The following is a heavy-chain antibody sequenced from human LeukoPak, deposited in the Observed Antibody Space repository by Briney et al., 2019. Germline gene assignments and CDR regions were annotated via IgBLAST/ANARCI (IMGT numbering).Heavy chain of an antibody. D-gene: IGHD2-2*01. CDR3: ARDSPSATYLHYALDV. CDR2: ISSGGGST. V-gene: IGHV3-23*01. CDR1: GFTFSSYA. Sequence: GGSLRLSCVVSGFTFSSYAMTWVRQALGKGLESVSSISSGGGSTYYADSVKGRFTISRDNSKNTLYLQMNSLRAEDTAVFYCARDSPSATYLHYALDVWGQGTTVIVSS. J-gene: IGHJ6*02.